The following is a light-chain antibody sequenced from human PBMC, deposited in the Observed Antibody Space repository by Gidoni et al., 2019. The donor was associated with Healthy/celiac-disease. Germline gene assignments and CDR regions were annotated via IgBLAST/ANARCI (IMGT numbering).Light chain of an antibody. CDR1: QSVSSSY. CDR2: GAS. Sequence: EIGLTQPPGTLSLSPGERATLACRASQSVSSSYLAGYQQKPGQAPSLLIYGASSRATGIPDRFSGSGSVTDFALTISRLEPADFAVYYCQQYGSSPRLTFXGXTKVEIK. J-gene: IGKJ4*01. CDR3: QQYGSSPRLT. V-gene: IGKV3-20*01.